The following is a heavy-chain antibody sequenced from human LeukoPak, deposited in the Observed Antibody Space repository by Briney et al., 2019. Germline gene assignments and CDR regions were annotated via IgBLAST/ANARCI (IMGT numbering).Heavy chain of an antibody. CDR3: ARGDPGQWLVFGAFDI. J-gene: IGHJ3*02. CDR2: FDPEDGET. D-gene: IGHD6-19*01. Sequence: ASVKVSCKVSGYTLTELSMHWVRQAPGKGLEWMGGFDPEDGETIYAQKFQGRVTMTEDTSTDTAYMELSSLRSEDTAMYYCARGDPGQWLVFGAFDIWGQGTMVTVSS. CDR1: GYTLTELS. V-gene: IGHV1-24*01.